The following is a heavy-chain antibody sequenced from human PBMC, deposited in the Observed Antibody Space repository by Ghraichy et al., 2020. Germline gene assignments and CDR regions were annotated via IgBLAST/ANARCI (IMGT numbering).Heavy chain of an antibody. CDR1: GGTFSSYA. CDR2: IIPIFGTA. D-gene: IGHD2-2*01. CDR3: ARDAPSGEGVVVPAAMGYYYYYYGMDV. V-gene: IGHV1-69*13. J-gene: IGHJ6*02. Sequence: SVKVSCKASGGTFSSYAISWVRQAPGQGLEWMGGIIPIFGTANYAQKFQGRVTITADESTSTAYMELSSLRSEDTAVYYCARDAPSGEGVVVPAAMGYYYYYYGMDVWGQGTTVTVSS.